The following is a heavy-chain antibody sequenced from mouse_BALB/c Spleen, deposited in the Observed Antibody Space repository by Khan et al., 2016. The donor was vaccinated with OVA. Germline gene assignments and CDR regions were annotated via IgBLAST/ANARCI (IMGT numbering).Heavy chain of an antibody. V-gene: IGHV5-6-3*01. D-gene: IGHD2-12*01. Sequence: EVELVESGGGLVQPGGSLKLSCAASGFTFSSYGMSWVRQTPDKRLELVATINSNGGSTYYPDSVKGRFTITRDNAKNTLYLQMSSLKSEDTARYYCARMARTIYWGQGTTLTVSS. CDR1: GFTFSSYG. J-gene: IGHJ2*01. CDR2: INSNGGST. CDR3: ARMARTIY.